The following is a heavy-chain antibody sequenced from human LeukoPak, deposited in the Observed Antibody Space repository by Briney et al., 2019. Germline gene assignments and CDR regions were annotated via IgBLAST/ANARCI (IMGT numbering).Heavy chain of an antibody. CDR3: AGGSVVYSGSPNWFDP. Sequence: SETLSLTCTVSGGSISSGSYYWGWVRQPAGKGLEWIGRIYTSGSTNYNPSLKSRVTISVDTSKNQFSLKLSSVTAADTAVYYCAGGSVVYSGSPNWFDPWGQGTLVTVSS. J-gene: IGHJ5*02. CDR1: GGSISSGSYY. V-gene: IGHV4-61*02. D-gene: IGHD6-13*01. CDR2: IYTSGST.